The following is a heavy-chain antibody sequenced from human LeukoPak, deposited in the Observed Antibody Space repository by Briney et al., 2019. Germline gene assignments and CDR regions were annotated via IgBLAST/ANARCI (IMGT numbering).Heavy chain of an antibody. V-gene: IGHV3-23*01. Sequence: GGSLTLSCAASGFTFSSYAMSWLRQAPGKGLEWVSDISGSGGSTYNADSVKGRFTISRDNSKNTLYLQMNSLRAEDTAVYYCAKGAYGSGSYDFDYWGQGTLVTVSS. J-gene: IGHJ4*02. CDR3: AKGAYGSGSYDFDY. CDR2: ISGSGGST. CDR1: GFTFSSYA. D-gene: IGHD3-10*01.